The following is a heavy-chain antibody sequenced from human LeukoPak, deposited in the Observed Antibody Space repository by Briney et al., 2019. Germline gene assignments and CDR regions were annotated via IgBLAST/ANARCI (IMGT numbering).Heavy chain of an antibody. CDR2: ISYDGSHK. V-gene: IGHV3-30*18. CDR1: GFTFNTYG. J-gene: IGHJ4*02. D-gene: IGHD6-19*01. Sequence: GGSLRPSCAASGFTFNTYGMHWVRQAPGKGLEGVAVISYDGSHKYYADSVKGRFTISRDNSKNTLYLQMNSLGAEDTAVYYCAKDATGVQWLVPFFDYWGQGTLVTVSS. CDR3: AKDATGVQWLVPFFDY.